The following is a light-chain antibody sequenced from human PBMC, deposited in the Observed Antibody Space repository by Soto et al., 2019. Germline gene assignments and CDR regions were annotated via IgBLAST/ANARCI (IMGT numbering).Light chain of an antibody. CDR2: DAS. V-gene: IGKV3-11*01. Sequence: IMLTQSPATLSLSTGERATLSCRASQSVSIYLAWYQQEPGQAPRLLIYDASNRATGIPARFSGSGSGTDFTLTISSLEPEDFAVYYCQQRSNWPTFGQGTKVDI. CDR1: QSVSIY. CDR3: QQRSNWPT. J-gene: IGKJ1*01.